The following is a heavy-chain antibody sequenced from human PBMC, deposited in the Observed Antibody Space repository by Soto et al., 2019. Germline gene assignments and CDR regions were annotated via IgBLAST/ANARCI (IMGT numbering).Heavy chain of an antibody. Sequence: GASVKVSCKASGYTFTSYGISWVRQAPGQGLEWMGWISAYNGNTNYAQKLQGRVTMTTDTSTSTAYMELRSLRSDDTAVYYCARILDYCSGGSCYMVGFDYWGQGTLVTVSS. CDR1: GYTFTSYG. D-gene: IGHD2-15*01. CDR3: ARILDYCSGGSCYMVGFDY. J-gene: IGHJ4*02. V-gene: IGHV1-18*01. CDR2: ISAYNGNT.